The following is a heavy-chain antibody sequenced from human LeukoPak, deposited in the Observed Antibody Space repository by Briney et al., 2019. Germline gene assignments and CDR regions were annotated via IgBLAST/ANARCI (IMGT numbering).Heavy chain of an antibody. CDR3: ARHPASGNYYNNQFDY. CDR2: IYYSGIT. J-gene: IGHJ4*02. V-gene: IGHV4-59*08. Sequence: PSETLSLTCTVSGGSISSYYWTWIRQPLGKGLEWIGYIYYSGITNYNPSLKSRVTISVDTSKNQFSLKLSSVAAADTAMYYCARHPASGNYYNNQFDYWGQGTLVTVSS. D-gene: IGHD3-10*01. CDR1: GGSISSYY.